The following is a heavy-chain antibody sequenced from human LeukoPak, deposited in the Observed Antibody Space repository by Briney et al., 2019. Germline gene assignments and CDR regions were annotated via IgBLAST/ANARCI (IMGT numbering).Heavy chain of an antibody. D-gene: IGHD3-22*01. CDR2: ISAYNGNT. J-gene: IGHJ4*02. CDR1: GYTFTSYG. Sequence: VASVKVSCKASGYTFTSYGISWVRQAPGQGLEWMGWISAYNGNTKYAQKLQGRVTMTTDTSTSTAYMELRSLRSDDTAVCYCARVRSYYDSSAYDYWGQGTLVAVSS. V-gene: IGHV1-18*01. CDR3: ARVRSYYDSSAYDY.